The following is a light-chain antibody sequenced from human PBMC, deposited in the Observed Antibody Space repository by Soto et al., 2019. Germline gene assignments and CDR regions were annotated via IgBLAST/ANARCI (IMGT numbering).Light chain of an antibody. V-gene: IGKV1-12*01. CDR2: SAS. CDR1: QGISYW. Sequence: DIQMTQSPSSVSASVGDRVTITCRASQGISYWLAWYQQNPGKVPKLLIYSASSLQSGVPSRFSGSGSGTDFTLTISSLQPEDFATYYCQQANSFPLTFGGGTKVEIK. J-gene: IGKJ4*01. CDR3: QQANSFPLT.